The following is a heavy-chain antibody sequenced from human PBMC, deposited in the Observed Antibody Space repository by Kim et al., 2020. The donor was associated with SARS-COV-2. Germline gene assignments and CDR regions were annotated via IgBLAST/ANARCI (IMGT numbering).Heavy chain of an antibody. Sequence: SLKCRVTISVDTSKNQFSLKLSSVTAADTAVYYCARGLRYYGSGSYYFNYWGQGTLVTVSS. J-gene: IGHJ4*02. CDR3: ARGLRYYGSGSYYFNY. D-gene: IGHD3-10*01. V-gene: IGHV4-34*13.